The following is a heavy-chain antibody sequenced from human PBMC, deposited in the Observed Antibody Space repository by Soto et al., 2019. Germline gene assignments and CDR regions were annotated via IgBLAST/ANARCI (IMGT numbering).Heavy chain of an antibody. V-gene: IGHV4-59*08. CDR3: ARLVFKIFGVVNNWFDP. D-gene: IGHD3-3*01. Sequence: SETLSLTCTVSGGSIRSYYWIWSRQPPGKGLEWIGYIYYSGSTKYNPSLKSRVTISVDTSKNQFSLKLSSVTAADTAVYYCARLVFKIFGVVNNWFDPRAQGTLVTVSS. CDR2: IYYSGST. CDR1: GGSIRSYY. J-gene: IGHJ5*02.